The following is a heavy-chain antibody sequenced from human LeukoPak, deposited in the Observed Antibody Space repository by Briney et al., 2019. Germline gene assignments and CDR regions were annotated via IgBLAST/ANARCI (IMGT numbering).Heavy chain of an antibody. CDR2: IYYSVST. V-gene: IGHV4-39*01. CDR3: ARHARYSSGWTLTNWFDP. D-gene: IGHD6-19*01. J-gene: IGHJ5*02. CDR1: GGSISSSSYY. Sequence: SETLSLTCTVSGGSISSSSYYWGWIRQPPGKGLEWIGSIYYSVSTYYNPYLKSRVTISVDTSKNQFSLKLSSVTAADTAVYYCARHARYSSGWTLTNWFDPWGQGTLVTVSS.